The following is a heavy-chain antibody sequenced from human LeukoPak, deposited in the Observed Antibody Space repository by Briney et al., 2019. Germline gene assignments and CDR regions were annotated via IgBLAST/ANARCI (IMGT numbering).Heavy chain of an antibody. CDR2: IHYSGST. V-gene: IGHV4-59*12. D-gene: IGHD4-17*01. J-gene: IGHJ4*02. CDR3: ARLDGDYYSFDY. CDR1: GGSISSYY. Sequence: SETLSLTCTVSGGSISSYYWSWIRQPPGKGLEWIGYIHYSGSTYYNPSLKSRVTISVDTSKNQFSLKLSSVTAADTAVYYCARLDGDYYSFDYWGQGTLVTVSS.